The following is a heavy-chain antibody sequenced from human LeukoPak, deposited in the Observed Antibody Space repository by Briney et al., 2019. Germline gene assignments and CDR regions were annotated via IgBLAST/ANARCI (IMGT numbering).Heavy chain of an antibody. D-gene: IGHD3-3*01. CDR3: ARERLRTIFGVVDAFDM. V-gene: IGHV1-46*01. CDR2: INPSGGST. J-gene: IGHJ3*02. CDR1: GYTFTSYY. Sequence: ALVKVSCKASGYTFTSYYMHWVRQAPGQGLEWMGIINPSGGSTSYAQKFQGRVTMTRDTSTSTVYMELSSLRSEDTAVYYCARERLRTIFGVVDAFDMWGQGTTVTVSS.